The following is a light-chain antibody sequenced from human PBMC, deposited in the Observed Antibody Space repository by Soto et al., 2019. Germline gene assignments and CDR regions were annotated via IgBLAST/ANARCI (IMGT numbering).Light chain of an antibody. J-gene: IGKJ1*01. CDR2: GAS. V-gene: IGKV3-20*01. CDR3: QQYGRPRT. Sequence: EIVLTQSPGTLSLSPGERATLSCRASQSVSSSYLAWYQQKPGQAPRLLIYGASSRATGIPDRFSGSGSGTDFTLTISRLEPEDFAVYYCQQYGRPRTCVQGTKV. CDR1: QSVSSSY.